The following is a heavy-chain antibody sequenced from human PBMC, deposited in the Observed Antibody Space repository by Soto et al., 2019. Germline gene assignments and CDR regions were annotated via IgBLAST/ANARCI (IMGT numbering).Heavy chain of an antibody. J-gene: IGHJ6*03. CDR1: GCTFSSYS. Sequence: GGSLRLSCAASGCTFSSYSMNWVRQAPGKGLEWVSYISSSSSTIYYADSVKGRFTISRDNAKNSLYLQMNSLTAADTAVYYCARSIVVVPAAMGPRWYYMDVWGKGTTVTVSS. D-gene: IGHD2-2*01. V-gene: IGHV3-48*01. CDR3: ARSIVVVPAAMGPRWYYMDV. CDR2: ISSSSSTI.